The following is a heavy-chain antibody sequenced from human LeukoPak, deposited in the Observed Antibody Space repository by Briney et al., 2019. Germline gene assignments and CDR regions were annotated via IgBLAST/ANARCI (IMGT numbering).Heavy chain of an antibody. CDR3: AALITMVREVIQHNWFDP. V-gene: IGHV4-4*07. CDR1: GGSISSYY. CDR2: IYTSGST. D-gene: IGHD3-10*01. J-gene: IGHJ5*02. Sequence: SETLSLTCTVSGGSISSYYWSWIRQPAGKGLEWIGRIYTSGSTNYNPSLKSRVTMSVDTSKNQFSLKLSSVTAADTAVYYCAALITMVREVIQHNWFDPWGQGTLVTVSS.